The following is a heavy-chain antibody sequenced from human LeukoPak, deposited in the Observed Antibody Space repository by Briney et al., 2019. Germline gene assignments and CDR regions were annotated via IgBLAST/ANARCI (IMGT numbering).Heavy chain of an antibody. J-gene: IGHJ4*02. CDR1: GFPFSSYG. CDR2: LRKDATYS. D-gene: IGHD2-2*01. Sequence: PGGSLRLSCAASGFPFSSYGMYWVRQTPDKGLQWVAYLRKDATYSYYADSVRGRFTISRDNSKNTLDLQMSSLRVEDTAVYYCASSVPAATYFGYWGQGTLVTVSS. V-gene: IGHV3-30*02. CDR3: ASSVPAATYFGY.